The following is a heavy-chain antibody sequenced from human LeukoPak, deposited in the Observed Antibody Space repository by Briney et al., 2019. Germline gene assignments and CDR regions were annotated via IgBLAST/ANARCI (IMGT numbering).Heavy chain of an antibody. J-gene: IGHJ1*01. CDR1: GFTFSRYS. D-gene: IGHD5-18*01. CDR2: ISSGSSFM. CDR3: ARDLRGYPY. V-gene: IGHV3-21*01. Sequence: GGSLRLSCAASGFTFSRYSMNWVRQAPGKGLEWVSSISSGSSFMYYADSVKGRFTISRDNAKNSLYLQMNSLRAEDTAVYYCARDLRGYPYWGQGTLVTVSS.